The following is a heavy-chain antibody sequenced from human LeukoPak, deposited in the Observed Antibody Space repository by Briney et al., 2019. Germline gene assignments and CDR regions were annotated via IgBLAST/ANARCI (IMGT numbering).Heavy chain of an antibody. CDR3: AKVPGFGESHNWFDP. D-gene: IGHD3-10*01. CDR1: GDSISSGYY. J-gene: IGHJ5*02. Sequence: SETLSLTCTVSGDSISSGYYWGWIRQPPGRGLDWIGSIYHTGSTYYNPSLKSRVTISVDTSKNHFSLRLSSATAADTAVYYCAKVPGFGESHNWFDPWGQGSRVTVSS. CDR2: IYHTGST. V-gene: IGHV4-38-2*02.